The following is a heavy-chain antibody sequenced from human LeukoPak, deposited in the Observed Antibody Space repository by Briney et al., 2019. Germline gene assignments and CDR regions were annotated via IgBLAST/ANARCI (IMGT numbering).Heavy chain of an antibody. CDR1: GFTFSNYA. CDR2: VSGSGGTT. V-gene: IGHV3-23*01. J-gene: IGHJ6*02. Sequence: GGSLRLSCAASGFTFSNYAMSWVRRAPGKGLEWVSTVSGSGGTTNYADSVKGRFTISRDNSKNTLSLQVNSLSAEDTAVYYCAKGRYCDSSTCAYHGLDVWGQGTTVTVSS. CDR3: AKGRYCDSSTCAYHGLDV. D-gene: IGHD2/OR15-2a*01.